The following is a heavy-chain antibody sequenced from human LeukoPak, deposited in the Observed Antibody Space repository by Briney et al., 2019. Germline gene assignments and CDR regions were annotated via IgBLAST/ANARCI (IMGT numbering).Heavy chain of an antibody. Sequence: SETLSLTCTVSGGSISSSSYYWGWIRQPPGKGLEWIGYIYYSGSTNYYPSLKSRVTISVDTSKNQFSLKLSSVTAADTAVYYCARAPGYWYFDLWGRGTLVTVSS. V-gene: IGHV4-61*05. CDR2: IYYSGST. J-gene: IGHJ2*01. CDR1: GGSISSSSYY. CDR3: ARAPGYWYFDL. D-gene: IGHD2-2*01.